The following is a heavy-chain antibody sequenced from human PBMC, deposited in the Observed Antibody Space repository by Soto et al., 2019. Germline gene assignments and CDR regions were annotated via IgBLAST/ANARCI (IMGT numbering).Heavy chain of an antibody. V-gene: IGHV4-39*01. J-gene: IGHJ5*02. CDR3: ARVPSP. CDR1: GDSIRSTSYY. Sequence: PSETLSLTCTVSGDSIRSTSYYWGWIRQPPGKGLEWIGNVYYSGSTYYNPPLKSRVTISVDTSKNQFSLSLSSVTAADTAVYYCARVPSPWGQGTLVTVSS. CDR2: VYYSGST.